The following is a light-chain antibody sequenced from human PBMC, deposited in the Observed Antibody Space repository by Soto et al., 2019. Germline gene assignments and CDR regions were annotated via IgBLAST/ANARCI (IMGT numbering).Light chain of an antibody. CDR2: KAS. J-gene: IGKJ1*01. CDR3: QQYNSYPRT. Sequence: IQMTQYPSTLCSSLGDRVTITWGASQSISGWLAWCQQKPGKAPKLLSYKASSLESGVPSRFSDSGSGTEFTLTISRLQTDDFATYYCQQYNSYPRTFCQGTKVDI. CDR1: QSISGW. V-gene: IGKV1-5*03.